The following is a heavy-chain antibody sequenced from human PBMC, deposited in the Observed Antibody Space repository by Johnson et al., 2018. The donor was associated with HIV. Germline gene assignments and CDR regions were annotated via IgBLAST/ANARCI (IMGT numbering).Heavy chain of an antibody. V-gene: IGHV3-9*01. Sequence: LEWVSGISWNSCSIGYADSVKGRFTISRDNAKNTLYLQMNSLRTEDTAVYYCAKDRGELLSPDAFDIWGQGTMVTVSS. D-gene: IGHD1-26*01. CDR2: ISWNSCSI. CDR3: AKDRGELLSPDAFDI. J-gene: IGHJ3*02.